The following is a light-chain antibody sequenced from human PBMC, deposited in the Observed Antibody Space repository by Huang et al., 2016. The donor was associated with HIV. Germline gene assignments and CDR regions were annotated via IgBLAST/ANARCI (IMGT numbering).Light chain of an antibody. Sequence: EIVLTQSPGTLSLSKVESTTLSLTASQRSSLSSLAWYQTKPGQCPRLLIYGTSSRATGVPDRFRGSGSGTDFTLTISRLEPQDFAVYYCQHDGTSRFTFGGGTKVEI. CDR3: QHDGTSRFT. CDR2: GTS. J-gene: IGKJ4*01. V-gene: IGKV3-20*01. CDR1: QRSSLSS.